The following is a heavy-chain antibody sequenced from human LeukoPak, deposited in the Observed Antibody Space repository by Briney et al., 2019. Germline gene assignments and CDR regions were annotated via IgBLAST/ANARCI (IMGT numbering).Heavy chain of an antibody. CDR2: ISGRSNVI. CDR3: ARGRAGVIDFDV. J-gene: IGHJ3*01. CDR1: GFTFSNYS. D-gene: IGHD2-21*01. V-gene: IGHV3-48*01. Sequence: GGSLRLSCAASGFTFSNYSMNWVRQAPGKGLEWVSYISGRSNVIYYAESVKGRFTISRDNVRNSLYLQMSSLRGEDTAFYYCARGRAGVIDFDVWGQGTMVTV.